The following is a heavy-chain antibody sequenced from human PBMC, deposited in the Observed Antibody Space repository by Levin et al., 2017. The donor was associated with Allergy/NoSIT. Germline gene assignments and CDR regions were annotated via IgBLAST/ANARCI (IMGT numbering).Heavy chain of an antibody. J-gene: IGHJ4*02. CDR3: AKVMRTTGWHNFDQ. CDR1: GFIFSDFA. D-gene: IGHD6-19*01. CDR2: IEHDGSNK. Sequence: PGGSLRLSCAASGFIFSDFAIHWVRQAPGKGLEWVAVIEHDGSNKYYAESVKGRFTISRDNSKNTLYLQMSSWRTDATAVYYWAKVMRTTGWHNFDQWCQGTLVTVSS. V-gene: IGHV3-30*18.